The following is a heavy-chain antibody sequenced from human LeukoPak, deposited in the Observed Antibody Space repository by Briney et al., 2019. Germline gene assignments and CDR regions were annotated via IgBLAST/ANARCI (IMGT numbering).Heavy chain of an antibody. CDR1: GGTFSSYA. J-gene: IGHJ4*02. CDR3: ARGNVGGSYYYFDY. V-gene: IGHV1-8*03. Sequence: GASVKVSCKASGGTFSSYAISWVRQAPGQGLEWMGWMNPNSGNTGYAQKFQGRVTITRNTSISTAYMELSSLRSEDTAVYYCARGNVGGSYYYFDYWGQGTLVTVSS. CDR2: MNPNSGNT. D-gene: IGHD1-26*01.